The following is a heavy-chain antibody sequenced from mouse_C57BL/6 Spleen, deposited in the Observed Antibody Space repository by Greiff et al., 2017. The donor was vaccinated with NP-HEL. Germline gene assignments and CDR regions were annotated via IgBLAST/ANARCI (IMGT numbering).Heavy chain of an antibody. CDR2: IDPEDGET. Sequence: EVQVVESGAELVKPGASVKLSCTASGFNIKDYYMHWVKQRTEQGLEWIGRIDPEDGETKYAPKFQGKATITADTSSNTAYLQLSSLTSEDTAVYYCVFGSSYVDWYFDVWGTGTTVTVSS. D-gene: IGHD1-1*01. CDR3: VFGSSYVDWYFDV. V-gene: IGHV14-2*01. CDR1: GFNIKDYY. J-gene: IGHJ1*03.